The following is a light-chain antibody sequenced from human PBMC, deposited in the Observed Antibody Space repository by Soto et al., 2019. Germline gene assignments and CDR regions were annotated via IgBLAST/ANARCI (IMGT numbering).Light chain of an antibody. CDR2: KAS. CDR1: QSIGGS. Sequence: DIQMTQSPSTLSASVGDRVTITCRASQSIGGSLAWYQQKPGKAPNFLIYKASSLQSGVPSRFSGSVSGTEFTPTISSLQPDDFAIYYCQQHESYPWTFGQGTKVEIK. V-gene: IGKV1-5*03. J-gene: IGKJ1*01. CDR3: QQHESYPWT.